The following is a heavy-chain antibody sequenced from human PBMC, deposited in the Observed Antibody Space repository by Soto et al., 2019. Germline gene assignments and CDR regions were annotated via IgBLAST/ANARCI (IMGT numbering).Heavy chain of an antibody. V-gene: IGHV3-43*01. CDR1: GFTFDDYT. CDR2: ISWDGGST. J-gene: IGHJ4*02. Sequence: WGSLRLSCAASGFTFDDYTMHWVRQAPGKGLEWVSLISWDGGSTYYADSVKGRFTISRDNSKNSLYLQMNSLRTEDTALYYCAKSALTYGSGSYYDAAFDYWGQGTLVTVSS. CDR3: AKSALTYGSGSYYDAAFDY. D-gene: IGHD3-10*01.